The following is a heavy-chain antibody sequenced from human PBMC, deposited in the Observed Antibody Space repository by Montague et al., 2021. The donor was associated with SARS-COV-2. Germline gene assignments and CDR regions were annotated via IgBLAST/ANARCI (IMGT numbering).Heavy chain of an antibody. CDR3: ARGIDFGLVASRSHYFDT. J-gene: IGHJ4*02. D-gene: IGHD3-3*01. CDR1: SGTTRKNNYY. V-gene: IGHV4-39*01. Sequence: SETLSLTCSSSGTTRKNNYYWGWIRQAPGKGLEWVGSLYYSGNAXYSPARGSRVTISVDTFRSQFSLQLTSVTVADTALYYCARGIDFGLVASRSHYFDTWGQGTLVSVSS. CDR2: LYYSGNA.